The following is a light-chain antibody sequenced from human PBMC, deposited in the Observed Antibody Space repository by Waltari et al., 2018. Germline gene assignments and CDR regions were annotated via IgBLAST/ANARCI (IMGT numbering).Light chain of an antibody. J-gene: IGLJ2*01. CDR3: GTWDNSLDAKL. V-gene: IGLV1-51*02. CDR1: SSNIGTNF. Sequence: QSVLTQPPSVSAAPGQKVTISCSGSSSNIGTNFVSWYQQLPGTAPKLLIYEDNKRPSTIPDRFPGSKSGTSATLGITGLQTGDEADYYCGTWDNSLDAKLFGGGTRLTVL. CDR2: EDN.